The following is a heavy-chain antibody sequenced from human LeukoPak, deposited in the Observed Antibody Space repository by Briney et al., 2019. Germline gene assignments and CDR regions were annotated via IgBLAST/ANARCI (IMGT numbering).Heavy chain of an antibody. Sequence: PGGSLRLSCAASGFTFSSYWMSWVRQAPGKGLEWVSSISSSSSYIYYADSVKGRFTISRDNAKNSLYLQMNSLRAEDTAVYYCARGDYGDYGSLGPFDYWGQGTLVTVSS. CDR1: GFTFSSYW. J-gene: IGHJ4*02. CDR3: ARGDYGDYGSLGPFDY. D-gene: IGHD4-17*01. V-gene: IGHV3-21*01. CDR2: ISSSSSYI.